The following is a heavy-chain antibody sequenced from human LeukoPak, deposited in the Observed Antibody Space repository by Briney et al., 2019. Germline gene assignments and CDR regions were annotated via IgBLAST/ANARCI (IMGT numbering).Heavy chain of an antibody. J-gene: IGHJ6*03. Sequence: GGSLRLSCAASGFTFSSYSMNWVRQAPGKGLEWVSYISSSSSTIYYADSVKGRFTISRDNAKNSLYLQMNSLRAEDTAVYYCASRDADYYDSSGYYPYYYYMDAWGKGTTVTVSS. CDR3: ASRDADYYDSSGYYPYYYYMDA. V-gene: IGHV3-48*01. CDR2: ISSSSSTI. D-gene: IGHD3-22*01. CDR1: GFTFSSYS.